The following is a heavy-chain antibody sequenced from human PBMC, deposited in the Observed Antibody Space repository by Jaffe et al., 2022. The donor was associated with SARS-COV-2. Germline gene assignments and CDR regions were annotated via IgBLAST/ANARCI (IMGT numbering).Heavy chain of an antibody. CDR1: GFTFSSYA. J-gene: IGHJ4*02. D-gene: IGHD5-12*01. CDR3: AKVRVPGYSGYDMYYFDY. CDR2: ISGSGGST. V-gene: IGHV3-23*01. Sequence: EVQLLESGGGLVQPGGSLRLSCAASGFTFSSYAMSWVRQAPGKGLEWVSAISGSGGSTYYADSVKGRFTISRDNSKNTLYLQMNSLRAEDTAVYYCAKVRVPGYSGYDMYYFDYWGQGTLVTVSS.